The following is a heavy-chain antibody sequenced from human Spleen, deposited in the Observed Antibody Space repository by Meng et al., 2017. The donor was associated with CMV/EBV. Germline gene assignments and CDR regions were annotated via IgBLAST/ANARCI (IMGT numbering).Heavy chain of an antibody. Sequence: SETLSLTCTVSSYSISSGYYWGWIRQPPGKGLEWIGSFYYSGSTYYNPSLKSRVTISVDTSKNQFSLKLTSVTAADTAVYYCARALGYYDILTGHYIDAFDIWGQGTMVTV. CDR1: SYSISSGYY. CDR3: ARALGYYDILTGHYIDAFDI. CDR2: FYYSGST. D-gene: IGHD3-9*01. J-gene: IGHJ3*02. V-gene: IGHV4-38-2*02.